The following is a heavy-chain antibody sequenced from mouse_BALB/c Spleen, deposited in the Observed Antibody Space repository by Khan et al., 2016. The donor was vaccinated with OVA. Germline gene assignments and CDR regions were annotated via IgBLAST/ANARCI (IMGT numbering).Heavy chain of an antibody. CDR3: ARGNDYGYYFDY. CDR2: ISYSGST. J-gene: IGHJ2*01. Sequence: EVKLLESGPGLVKPSQSLSLTCTVTGYSITHYYAWNWIRQFPGNKLEWMGYISYSGSTNYNPSLKSRISITRDTSKNQFFLQLNSVTTEDTATYYCARGNDYGYYFDYWGQGTTLTVSS. V-gene: IGHV3-2*02. D-gene: IGHD1-1*01. CDR1: GYSITHYYA.